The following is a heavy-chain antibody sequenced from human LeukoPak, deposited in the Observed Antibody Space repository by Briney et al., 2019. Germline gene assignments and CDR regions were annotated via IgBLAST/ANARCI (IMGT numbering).Heavy chain of an antibody. CDR3: AVRRDGHSFFDY. J-gene: IGHJ4*02. CDR1: GYTFTGYY. V-gene: IGHV1-2*02. Sequence: ASVKVSCKASGYTFTGYYMHWVRQAPGQGLEWMGWINPNSGGTNYAQKFQGRVTMTRDTSISTAYMELSRLRSEDTAVYYCAVRRDGHSFFDYWGQGTLVTVSS. D-gene: IGHD5-24*01. CDR2: INPNSGGT.